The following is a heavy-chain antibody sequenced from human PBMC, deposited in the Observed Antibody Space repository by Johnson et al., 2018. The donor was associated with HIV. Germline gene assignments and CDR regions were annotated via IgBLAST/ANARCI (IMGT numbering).Heavy chain of an antibody. Sequence: VQLVESGGGLVQPGGSPRLSCAASGFTFSDYYMSWIRPAPGKGLEWVAVIWDDGNNKYHADSVKGRITISRDNSKNTLYLQMNSLRAEDTAVYYCARAYTYGAFDIWGQGTMVTVSS. D-gene: IGHD5-18*01. V-gene: IGHV3-33*08. CDR3: ARAYTYGAFDI. CDR2: IWDDGNNK. J-gene: IGHJ3*02. CDR1: GFTFSDYY.